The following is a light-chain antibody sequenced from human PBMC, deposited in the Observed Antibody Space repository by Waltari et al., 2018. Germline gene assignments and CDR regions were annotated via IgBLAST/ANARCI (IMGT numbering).Light chain of an antibody. J-gene: IGKJ1*01. V-gene: IGKV4-1*01. CDR3: QQYYSTPPRT. Sequence: DIVMTQSPDSLAVSLGERATIHCKSSQRVLSSSNNKDYLAWYQQKPGQPPKLLIYWASTRESGVPDRFSGSGSGTDFTLTISSLQAEDVAVYYCQQYYSTPPRTFGQGTKVEIK. CDR2: WAS. CDR1: QRVLSSSNNKDY.